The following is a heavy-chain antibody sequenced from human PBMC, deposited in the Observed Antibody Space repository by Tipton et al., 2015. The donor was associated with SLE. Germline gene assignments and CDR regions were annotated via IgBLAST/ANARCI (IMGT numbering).Heavy chain of an antibody. CDR3: ARGRAAADLYYYYYYMDV. V-gene: IGHV4-39*07. CDR2: IYYSGST. Sequence: TLSLTCTVSGGSISSSSYYWGWIRQPPGKGLEWIGSIYYSGSTYYNPSLKSRVTISVDTSKNQFSLKLSSVTAADTAVYYCARGRAAADLYYYYYYMDVWGKGTTVTVSS. J-gene: IGHJ6*03. CDR1: GGSISSSSYY. D-gene: IGHD6-13*01.